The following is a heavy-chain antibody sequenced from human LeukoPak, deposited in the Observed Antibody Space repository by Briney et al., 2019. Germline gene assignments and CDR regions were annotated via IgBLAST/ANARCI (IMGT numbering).Heavy chain of an antibody. J-gene: IGHJ3*02. CDR3: ATHLGYAIVYAFDI. Sequence: SETLSLTCAVYGGSFSGYYWGWIRQPPGKGLEWIGSIYYSGSTYYNPSLKSRVTISVDTSKNQFSLKLSSVTAADTAVYYCATHLGYAIVYAFDIWGQGTMVTVSS. V-gene: IGHV4-39*01. CDR1: GGSFSGYY. CDR2: IYYSGST. D-gene: IGHD2-8*01.